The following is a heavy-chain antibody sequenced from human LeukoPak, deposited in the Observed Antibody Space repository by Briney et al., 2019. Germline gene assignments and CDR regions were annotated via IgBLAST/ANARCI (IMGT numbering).Heavy chain of an antibody. Sequence: PGGSLRLSCAASGFTFSSYAMHWVRQAPGKGLEWVAVISYDGSNKYYADSVKGRFTISRDNSKNTLYLQMNSLRAEDTAVYYCARDLTRRDAFDIWGQGTMVTVSS. CDR3: ARDLTRRDAFDI. V-gene: IGHV3-30*04. CDR1: GFTFSSYA. CDR2: ISYDGSNK. D-gene: IGHD1-1*01. J-gene: IGHJ3*02.